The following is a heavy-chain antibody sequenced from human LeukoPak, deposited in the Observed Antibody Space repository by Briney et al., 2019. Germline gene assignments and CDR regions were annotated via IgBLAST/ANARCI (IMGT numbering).Heavy chain of an antibody. CDR2: INHSGST. Sequence: SETLSLTCAVYGGSFSGYYWSRIRQHPGKGLEWIGEINHSGSTNYNPSLKSRVTISVDTSKNQFSLKLSSVTAADTAVYYCARGLNSAWDYWGQGTLVTVSS. CDR3: ARGLNSAWDY. V-gene: IGHV4-34*01. J-gene: IGHJ4*02. D-gene: IGHD3-16*01. CDR1: GGSFSGYY.